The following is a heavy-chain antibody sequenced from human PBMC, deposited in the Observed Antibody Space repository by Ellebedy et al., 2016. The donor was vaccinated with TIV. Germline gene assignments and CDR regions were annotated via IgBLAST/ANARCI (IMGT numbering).Heavy chain of an antibody. D-gene: IGHD7-27*01. CDR1: EFTVSSNF. CDR2: IYSGGRT. V-gene: IGHV3-66*01. CDR3: AGSKWGSYGMDV. Sequence: PGGSLRLSCVASEFTVSSNFMTWVRQAPGKGLEWVPVIYSGGRTYYADSVKGRFTISRDNSKNTLYLQMNTLRAEDTAVYYCAGSKWGSYGMDVWGQGTAVTVSS. J-gene: IGHJ6*02.